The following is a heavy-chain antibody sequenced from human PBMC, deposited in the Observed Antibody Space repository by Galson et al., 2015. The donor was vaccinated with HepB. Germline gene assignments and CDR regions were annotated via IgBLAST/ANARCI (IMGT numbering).Heavy chain of an antibody. D-gene: IGHD6-19*01. Sequence: SVKVSCKASGYTFTSYGISWVRQAPGQGLEWMGWISAYNGDTNYAQKLQGRVTMTTDTSTSTAYMELRSLRSDDTAVYYCARTVGIAVAGAPNWFDPWGQGTLVTVSS. CDR1: GYTFTSYG. V-gene: IGHV1-18*01. J-gene: IGHJ5*02. CDR2: ISAYNGDT. CDR3: ARTVGIAVAGAPNWFDP.